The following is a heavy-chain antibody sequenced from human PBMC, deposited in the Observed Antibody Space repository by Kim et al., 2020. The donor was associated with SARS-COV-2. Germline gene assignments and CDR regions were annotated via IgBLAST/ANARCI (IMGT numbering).Heavy chain of an antibody. CDR2: MNPNSGNT. V-gene: IGHV1-8*01. CDR3: ANLATYNWNDVFRFDP. CDR1: GYTFTSYD. D-gene: IGHD1-20*01. J-gene: IGHJ5*02. Sequence: ASVKVSCKASGYTFTSYDINWVRQATGQGLEWMGWMNPNSGNTGYAQKFQGRVTMTRNTSISTAYMELSSLRSEDTAVYYCANLATYNWNDVFRFDPWGQGTLVTVSS.